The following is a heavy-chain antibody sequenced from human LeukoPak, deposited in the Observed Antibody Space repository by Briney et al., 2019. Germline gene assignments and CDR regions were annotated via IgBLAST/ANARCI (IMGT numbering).Heavy chain of an antibody. CDR1: GFSFSSHC. CDR2: IWEDETDK. CDR3: ARDPSNSRKWTPFDY. V-gene: IGHV3-33*01. D-gene: IGHD1-1*01. J-gene: IGHJ4*02. Sequence: GGSLRLSCAASGFSFSSHCMHWVRQAPGKGLEWVAVIWEDETDKNYTDPVNGRFTNSRDNSKNTLYLQMNSRRAEDTAVYYCARDPSNSRKWTPFDYGGQGTLVTVSS.